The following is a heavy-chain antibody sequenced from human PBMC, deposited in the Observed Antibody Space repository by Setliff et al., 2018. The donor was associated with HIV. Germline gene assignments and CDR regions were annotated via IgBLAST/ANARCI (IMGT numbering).Heavy chain of an antibody. CDR1: GFTFSSYA. V-gene: IGHV3-30*04. CDR3: ARAGVVEGYYYYYYMDV. CDR2: ISYDGSNK. J-gene: IGHJ6*03. D-gene: IGHD2-15*01. Sequence: PGGSLRLSCAASGFTFSSYAMHWVRQAPGKGLEWVAVISYDGSNKYYADSVKGRLTMSRDNAKDSVYLQMNTLRVEDTAVYYCARAGVVEGYYYYYYMDVWGKGTTVTVSS.